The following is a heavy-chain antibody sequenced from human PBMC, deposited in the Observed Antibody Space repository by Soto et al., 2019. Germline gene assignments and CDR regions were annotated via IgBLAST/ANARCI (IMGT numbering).Heavy chain of an antibody. J-gene: IGHJ4*02. V-gene: IGHV3-48*02. D-gene: IGHD3-16*01. CDR3: ARFGTPMWKDYFDY. Sequence: GGSLRLSCAASGFTFGSYSMNWVRQAPGKGLEWVSYISTTSSTIYYADSVKGRFTISRDDAKNSLYLQMSSLTDEDTAVYYCARFGTPMWKDYFDYWGQGALVTVSS. CDR2: ISTTSSTI. CDR1: GFTFGSYS.